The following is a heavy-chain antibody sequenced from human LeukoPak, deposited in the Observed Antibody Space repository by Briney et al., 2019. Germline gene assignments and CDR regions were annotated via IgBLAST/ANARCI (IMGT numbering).Heavy chain of an antibody. D-gene: IGHD4-11*01. V-gene: IGHV1-18*01. J-gene: IGHJ4*02. CDR2: ISAYNGNT. CDR1: GYTSTNYG. Sequence: ASVKVSCKASGYTSTNYGISWVRQAPGQGLEWMGWISAYNGNTNYAQKLQGRVTMTTDTSTSTAYMELRSLRSDDTAVYHCARDLGDYSDPLIDYWGQGTLVTVSS. CDR3: ARDLGDYSDPLIDY.